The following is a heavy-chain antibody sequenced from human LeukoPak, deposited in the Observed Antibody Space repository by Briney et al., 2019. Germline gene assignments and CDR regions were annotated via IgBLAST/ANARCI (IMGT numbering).Heavy chain of an antibody. J-gene: IGHJ2*01. Sequence: WMNWVRQAPGKGLEWVADINEAGSEKNYVDSVKGRFTISRDNTKNSLLLQMNSLRAEDTAVYYCARELSHWYFDLWGRGTLVTVSS. CDR2: INEAGSEK. V-gene: IGHV3-7*01. CDR1: W. CDR3: ARELSHWYFDL.